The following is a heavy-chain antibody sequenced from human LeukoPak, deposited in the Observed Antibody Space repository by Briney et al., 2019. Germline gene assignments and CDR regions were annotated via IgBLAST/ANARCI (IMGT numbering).Heavy chain of an antibody. Sequence: ASVKVSCKASGYTFTGYYIHWVRQAPGQGLEWMGWINSNINGTNYAQKFQGRVTMTGDRSISTAYMELSRLRSDDTAVYYCARERTPGSGYGVDYWGQGTVVTVSS. V-gene: IGHV1-2*02. CDR3: ARERTPGSGYGVDY. CDR2: INSNINGT. D-gene: IGHD6-25*01. CDR1: GYTFTGYY. J-gene: IGHJ4*02.